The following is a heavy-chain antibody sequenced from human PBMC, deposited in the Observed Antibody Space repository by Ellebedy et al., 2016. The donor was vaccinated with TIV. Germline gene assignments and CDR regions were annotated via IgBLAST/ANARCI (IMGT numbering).Heavy chain of an antibody. V-gene: IGHV1-46*01. CDR3: ARDLSYRYCSGGSCAEDY. CDR1: GYTFTSYY. J-gene: IGHJ4*02. CDR2: INPSGGST. Sequence: AASVKVSCKASGYTFTSYYMHWVRQAPGQGLEWMGIINPSGGSTSYAQKFQGRVTMTRDTSTSTVYMELSSLRSEDTAVYYCARDLSYRYCSGGSCAEDYWGQGTLVTVSS. D-gene: IGHD2-15*01.